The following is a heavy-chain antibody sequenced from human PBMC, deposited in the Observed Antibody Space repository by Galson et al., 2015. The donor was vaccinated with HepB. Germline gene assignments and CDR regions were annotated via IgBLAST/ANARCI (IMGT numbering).Heavy chain of an antibody. CDR1: GFTFSNYA. Sequence: SLRLSCAASGFTFSNYAMEWVRQAPGKGLEYVSAITSNGDSTDYADSVKGRFTISRDNSKNTLYLQMSSLRAEDTAVYYCVKEYSGYDSPPWFFDIWGQGTMATVSS. CDR2: ITSNGDST. CDR3: VKEYSGYDSPPWFFDI. V-gene: IGHV3-64D*06. D-gene: IGHD5-12*01. J-gene: IGHJ3*02.